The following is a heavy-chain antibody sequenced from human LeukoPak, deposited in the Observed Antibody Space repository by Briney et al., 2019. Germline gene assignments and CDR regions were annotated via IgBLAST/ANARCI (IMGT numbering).Heavy chain of an antibody. J-gene: IGHJ6*02. D-gene: IGHD2-15*01. Sequence: PSETLSLTCAVSVGSISSGNWWSWVRQSPGKGLEWIGEVYHNGTPNYNPSLKSRVTISADTFKNHFSLKLTSVTAADTAVYYCATATILRGEAGEPYKYGMDVWGQGTTVIVSS. CDR2: VYHNGTP. CDR3: ATATILRGEAGEPYKYGMDV. CDR1: VGSISSGNW. V-gene: IGHV4-4*02.